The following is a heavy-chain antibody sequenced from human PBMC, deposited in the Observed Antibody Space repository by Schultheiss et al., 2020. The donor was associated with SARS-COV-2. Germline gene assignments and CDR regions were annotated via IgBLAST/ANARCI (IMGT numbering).Heavy chain of an antibody. CDR1: GTSISSYY. CDR3: GRDNRGARVSAFDI. CDR2: IYYSGST. Sequence: SQTLSLTCTVSGTSISSYYWSWIRQPPGKGLEWIGSIYYSGSTYYNPSLKSRVTISVDKSNNQFSLKLSSVTAADTAVYYCGRDNRGARVSAFDIWGQGTMVTVSS. D-gene: IGHD1-26*01. V-gene: IGHV4-59*12. J-gene: IGHJ3*02.